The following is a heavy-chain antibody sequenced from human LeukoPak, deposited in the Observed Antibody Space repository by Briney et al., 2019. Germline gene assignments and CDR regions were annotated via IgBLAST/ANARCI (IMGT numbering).Heavy chain of an antibody. Sequence: SETLSLTCTVSGGSIGSYYWNWIRQPPGKGLEWIGYIYYSGSTNYNPSLKSRVTISIDTSKNQFSLKLSSVTAADTAVYYCARGTDYYGSGSPYYGMDVWGQGTTVTVSS. V-gene: IGHV4-59*01. J-gene: IGHJ6*02. CDR2: IYYSGST. CDR1: GGSIGSYY. CDR3: ARGTDYYGSGSPYYGMDV. D-gene: IGHD3-10*01.